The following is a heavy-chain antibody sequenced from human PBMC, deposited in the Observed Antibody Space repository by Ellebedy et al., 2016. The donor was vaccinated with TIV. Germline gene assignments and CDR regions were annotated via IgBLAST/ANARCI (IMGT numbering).Heavy chain of an antibody. CDR2: ISGTAVTT. J-gene: IGHJ4*02. CDR1: GFTFSNYV. D-gene: IGHD3-10*01. V-gene: IGHV3-23*01. Sequence: GGSLRLXCVVSGFTFSNYVMSWVRQAPGKGLEWVSAISGTAVTTYYADSVKGRFTISRDNSKNTLYLEMNSLRTEDTAVYYCAPLRLWFGELLSSDYWGQGTRVTVSS. CDR3: APLRLWFGELLSSDY.